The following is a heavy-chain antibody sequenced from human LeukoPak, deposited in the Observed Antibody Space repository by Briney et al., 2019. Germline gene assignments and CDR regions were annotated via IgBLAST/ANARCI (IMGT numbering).Heavy chain of an antibody. J-gene: IGHJ6*02. Sequence: GGSLRLSCAASGFTFSNAWMSWVRQAPGKGLEWVCRIKSKTVGATTAYAAPVKGRSTLSTEASKNTLYLRINRLTTAEPAVYYCTTPYGSGSYSSPYYYGMDVWGQGTTVTVSS. CDR1: GFTFSNAW. V-gene: IGHV3-15*01. D-gene: IGHD3-10*01. CDR2: IKSKTVGATT. CDR3: TTPYGSGSYSSPYYYGMDV.